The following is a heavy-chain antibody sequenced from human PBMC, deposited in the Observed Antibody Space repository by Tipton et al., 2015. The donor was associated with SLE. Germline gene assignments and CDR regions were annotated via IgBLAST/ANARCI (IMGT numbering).Heavy chain of an antibody. D-gene: IGHD3-3*01. Sequence: TLSLTCTVSGDSISSYYWSWIRQPAGKGLEWIGRIYTSGITNYNPSLKSRVTMSIDTSKNQFSLKLTSVTAADTALYFCARDWSSSLDYWGQGTLVTVSS. V-gene: IGHV4-4*07. CDR3: ARDWSSSLDY. CDR2: IYTSGIT. J-gene: IGHJ4*02. CDR1: GDSISSYY.